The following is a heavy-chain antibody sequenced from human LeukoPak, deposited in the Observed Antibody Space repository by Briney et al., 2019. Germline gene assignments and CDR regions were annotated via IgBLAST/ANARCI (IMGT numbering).Heavy chain of an antibody. D-gene: IGHD6-19*01. Sequence: GGTLRLSCAASGFTFSSYGMSWVRQAPGKGLEWVSGISGSGDSTYYADSVKGRFTISRDNSKNTLYLQMNSLRAEDTAVYYCARRSGIAVAGAFDYWGQGTLVTVSS. CDR2: ISGSGDST. V-gene: IGHV3-23*01. J-gene: IGHJ4*02. CDR3: ARRSGIAVAGAFDY. CDR1: GFTFSSYG.